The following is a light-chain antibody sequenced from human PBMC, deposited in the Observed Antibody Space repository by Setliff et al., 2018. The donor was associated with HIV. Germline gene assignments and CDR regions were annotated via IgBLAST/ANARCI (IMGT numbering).Light chain of an antibody. J-gene: IGLJ1*01. Sequence: QSALTQPASVSGSPGQSITIPCTGTSSDVGGYDYVSWFQQYPDRAPKLLIYDINKRPSRVSGRFSGSKSGNTASLTISGLQTADEADYYCSSYSSGNFVFGSGTKVTV. CDR1: SSDVGGYDY. V-gene: IGLV2-14*01. CDR2: DIN. CDR3: SSYSSGNFV.